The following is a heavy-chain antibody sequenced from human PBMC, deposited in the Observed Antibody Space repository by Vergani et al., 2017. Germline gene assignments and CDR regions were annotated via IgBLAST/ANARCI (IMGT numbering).Heavy chain of an antibody. V-gene: IGHV3-33*01. CDR3: GRDRDXWNDMYLYYYYMDV. Sequence: QVQLVESGGGVVQPGRSLRLSCAASGFTFSNYGMHWVRQAPGKGLEWVAVIWYDGSNKYYADSMQGRFTISRDNSKYTLYLQMNSLRVEDTAVYYCGRDRDXWNDMYLYYYYMDVWGKGP. D-gene: IGHD1-1*01. CDR2: IWYDGSNK. CDR1: GFTFSNYG. J-gene: IGHJ6*03.